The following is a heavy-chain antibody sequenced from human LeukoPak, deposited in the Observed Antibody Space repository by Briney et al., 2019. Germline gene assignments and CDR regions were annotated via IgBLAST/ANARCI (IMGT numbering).Heavy chain of an antibody. CDR2: INHSGST. Sequence: PSETLSLTCAVYGGSFSGYYWSWIRQPPGKGLEWIGEINHSGSTNYNPSLKSRVTISVDTSKNQFSLKLSSVTAADTAVYYCARQPITMVGLFDYWGQGTLVTVSS. CDR1: GGSFSGYY. D-gene: IGHD3-10*01. CDR3: ARQPITMVGLFDY. J-gene: IGHJ4*02. V-gene: IGHV4-34*01.